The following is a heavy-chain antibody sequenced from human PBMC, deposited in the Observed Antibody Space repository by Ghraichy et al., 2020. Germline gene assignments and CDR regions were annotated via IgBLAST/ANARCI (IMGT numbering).Heavy chain of an antibody. V-gene: IGHV4-34*01. CDR2: INHSGST. CDR3: ARGTYYCSGGSCYWFMPVRLFDY. CDR1: GGSFSGYY. Sequence: SETLSLTCAVYGGSFSGYYWSWIRQPPGKGLEWIGEINHSGSTNYNPSLKSRVTISVDTSKNQFSLKLSSVTAADTAVYYCARGTYYCSGGSCYWFMPVRLFDYWGQGTLVTVSS. D-gene: IGHD2-15*01. J-gene: IGHJ4*02.